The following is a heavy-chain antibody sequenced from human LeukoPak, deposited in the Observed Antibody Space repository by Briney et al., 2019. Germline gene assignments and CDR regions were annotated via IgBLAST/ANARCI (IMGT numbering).Heavy chain of an antibody. CDR2: IYTSGST. V-gene: IGHV4-4*07. J-gene: IGHJ4*02. D-gene: IGHD3-10*01. Sequence: PSETLSLTCTVSGGSISSYYWSWIRQPAGKGLEWIGRIYTSGSTNYNPSLKSRVTMSVDTSKNQFSLKLSSVTAADTAVYYCARGRLTLRITMVRGVIGYWGQGTLVTVSS. CDR3: ARGRLTLRITMVRGVIGY. CDR1: GGSISSYY.